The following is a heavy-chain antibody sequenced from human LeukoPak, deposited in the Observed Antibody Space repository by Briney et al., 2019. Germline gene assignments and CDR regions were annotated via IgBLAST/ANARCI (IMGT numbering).Heavy chain of an antibody. D-gene: IGHD2-15*01. CDR3: ARHAVVVVAARYNWFDP. J-gene: IGHJ5*02. Sequence: ETLSLTCAVYGGSFSGYYWSWIRQPPGKGLEWIGEINHSGSTNYNPCLKSRVTISVDTSKNQFSLKLSSVTAADTAVYYCARHAVVVVAARYNWFDPWGQGTLVTVSS. CDR2: INHSGST. CDR1: GGSFSGYY. V-gene: IGHV4-34*01.